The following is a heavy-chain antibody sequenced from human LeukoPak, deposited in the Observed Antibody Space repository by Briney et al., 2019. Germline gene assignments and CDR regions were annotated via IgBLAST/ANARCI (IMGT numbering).Heavy chain of an antibody. CDR3: ARASFWESPINWFAP. CDR1: GYTFTGYY. J-gene: IGHJ5*02. Sequence: ASVKVSCKASGYTFTGYYMHWVRQAPGQGLEWVGWINPKNGGSNYAQKFQGRVAMTRDRSISTAYMELSRLTSDDTAVYYCARASFWESPINWFAPWGQGTLVTVSS. CDR2: INPKNGGS. D-gene: IGHD3-16*01. V-gene: IGHV1-2*02.